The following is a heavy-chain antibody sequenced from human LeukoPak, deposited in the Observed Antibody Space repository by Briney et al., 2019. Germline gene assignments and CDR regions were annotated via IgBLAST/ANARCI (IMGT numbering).Heavy chain of an antibody. V-gene: IGHV4-34*01. Sequence: SETLSLTCAVYGGSLSGYYWSWIRQPPGKGLEWIGEINHSGSTNYNPSLKSRVTISVDTSKNQFSLKLSSVTAADTAVYYCARVVVVAATGGYFDYWGQGTLVTVSS. CDR3: ARVVVVAATGGYFDY. J-gene: IGHJ4*02. CDR2: INHSGST. D-gene: IGHD2-15*01. CDR1: GGSLSGYY.